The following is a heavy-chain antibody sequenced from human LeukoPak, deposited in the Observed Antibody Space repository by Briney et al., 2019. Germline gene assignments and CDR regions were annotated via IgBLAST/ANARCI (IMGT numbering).Heavy chain of an antibody. CDR1: GGSIRSYY. D-gene: IGHD6-13*01. V-gene: IGHV4-59*01. J-gene: IGHJ2*01. Sequence: SETLSLTCTVPGGSIRSYYWSWIRQPPGKGLEWIAYIYYSGSTNYNPSLKSRVTISVDTSKNQFSLKLSSVTAADTAVYYCARVYYSNSYDYWYFDLWGRGTLVTVSS. CDR3: ARVYYSNSYDYWYFDL. CDR2: IYYSGST.